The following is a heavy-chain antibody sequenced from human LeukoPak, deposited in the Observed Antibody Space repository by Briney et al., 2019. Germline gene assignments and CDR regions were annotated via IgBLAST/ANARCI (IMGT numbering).Heavy chain of an antibody. V-gene: IGHV4-30-2*01. D-gene: IGHD5-18*01. CDR3: ARHVISYGPPRGAFDI. Sequence: PSQTLSLTCAVSGGSISSGGYSWSWIRQPPGKGLEWIGYIYHSGSTYYNPSLKSRVTISVDTSKNQFSLKLSSVTAADTAVYYCARHVISYGPPRGAFDIWGQGTMVTVSS. CDR1: GGSISSGGYS. J-gene: IGHJ3*02. CDR2: IYHSGST.